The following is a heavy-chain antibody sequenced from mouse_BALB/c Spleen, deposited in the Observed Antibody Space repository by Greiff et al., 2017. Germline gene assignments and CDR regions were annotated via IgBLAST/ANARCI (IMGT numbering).Heavy chain of an antibody. J-gene: IGHJ2*01. CDR3: ADLLRLDY. V-gene: IGHV1-7*01. Sequence: VQLQQSGAELAKPGASVKMSCKASGYTFTSYWMHWVKQRPVQGLEWIGYINPSTGYTEYNQKFKDKATLIADKSSSTAYMQLSSLTSEDSAVYYCADLLRLDYWGQGTTLTVSS. CDR1: GYTFTSYW. CDR2: INPSTGYT. D-gene: IGHD1-2*01.